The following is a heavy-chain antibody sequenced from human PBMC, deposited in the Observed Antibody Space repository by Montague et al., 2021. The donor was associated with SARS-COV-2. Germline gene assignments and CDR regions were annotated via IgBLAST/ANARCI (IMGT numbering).Heavy chain of an antibody. CDR3: ARGHQGTTMIVVVMVGEQYYFDY. J-gene: IGHJ4*02. CDR1: GDSVSSNSAA. V-gene: IGHV6-1*01. D-gene: IGHD3-22*01. Sequence: CAISGDSVSSNSAAWNWIRQSPSRGLEWLGRTYYRSKWYNDYAVSVKSRITINPDTSKNQFSLQLNSVTPEDTAVYYCARGHQGTTMIVVVMVGEQYYFDYWGQGTLVTVFS. CDR2: TYYRSKWYN.